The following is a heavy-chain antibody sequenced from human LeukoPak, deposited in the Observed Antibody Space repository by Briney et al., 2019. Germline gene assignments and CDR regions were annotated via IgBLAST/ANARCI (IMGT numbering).Heavy chain of an antibody. CDR3: ARVGPYSGSCLSSRNWFDP. J-gene: IGHJ5*02. Sequence: SETLSLTCAVYGGSFRGYFWSWIRQPPGKGLEWIGEINPSGSTNYNPSLKSRVSISADTSKNQFSLNLNSVTAADTAVYYCARVGPYSGSCLSSRNWFDPWGQGTLVTVSS. CDR2: INPSGST. CDR1: GGSFRGYF. V-gene: IGHV4-34*01. D-gene: IGHD1-26*01.